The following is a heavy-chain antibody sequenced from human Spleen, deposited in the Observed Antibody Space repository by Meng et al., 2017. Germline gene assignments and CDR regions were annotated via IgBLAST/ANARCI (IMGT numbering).Heavy chain of an antibody. V-gene: IGHV3-21*01. CDR3: ARDGPIAAAGIDY. CDR1: GFTFSSYS. CDR2: ISSSSSYI. Sequence: GGSLRLSCAASGFTFSSYSMNWVRQAPGKGLEWVSSISSSSSYIYYADSVKGRFTISRDNAKNSLYLQMNSLRAEDTAVYYCARDGPIAAAGIDYWGQGTLVTVSS. J-gene: IGHJ4*02. D-gene: IGHD6-13*01.